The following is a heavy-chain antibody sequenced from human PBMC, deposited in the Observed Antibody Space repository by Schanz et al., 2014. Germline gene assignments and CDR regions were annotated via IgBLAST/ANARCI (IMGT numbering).Heavy chain of an antibody. CDR2: ISGSSSTK. V-gene: IGHV3-48*01. CDR3: AKYYEGAWSTHRHDAFDV. D-gene: IGHD3-16*01. CDR1: GFTFISYD. Sequence: AQLVESGGGVVQPGRSLRLSCVASGFTFISYDIHWVRQAPGKGLEWVSYISGSSSTKYYADSVKGRFTISRDNNKKSLLLKGNRERSGQRAVYSGAKYYEGAWSTHRHDAFDVWGQGTVVTVSS. J-gene: IGHJ3*01.